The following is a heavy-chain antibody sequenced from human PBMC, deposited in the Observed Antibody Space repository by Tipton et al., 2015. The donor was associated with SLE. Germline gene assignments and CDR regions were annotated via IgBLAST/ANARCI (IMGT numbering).Heavy chain of an antibody. CDR3: ARERGRITMVRGVKTPPASFDY. Sequence: TLSLTCAVYGGSFSGYYWSWIRQPAGKGLEWIGYIYTSGSTNYNPSLKSRVTISVDTSKNQFSLKLSSVTAADTAVYYCARERGRITMVRGVKTPPASFDYWGQGTLVTVSS. CDR2: IYTSGST. CDR1: GGSFSGYY. D-gene: IGHD3-10*01. V-gene: IGHV4-4*07. J-gene: IGHJ4*02.